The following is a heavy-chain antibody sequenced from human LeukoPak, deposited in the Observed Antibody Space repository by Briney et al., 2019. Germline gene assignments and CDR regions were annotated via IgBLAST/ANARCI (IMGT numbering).Heavy chain of an antibody. V-gene: IGHV3-21*01. J-gene: IGHJ1*01. Sequence: GGSLRLSCAASGFTFNSYTMYWVRHAPGKGLEWVSSISSSSSHMFYADSVKGRFSISKDNAKNSLYLQMNSVRAEDTAVYYCVRDSGSSYGYYFLHWGQGTLVSVSS. CDR2: ISSSSSHM. CDR3: VRDSGSSYGYYFLH. CDR1: GFTFNSYT. D-gene: IGHD1-26*01.